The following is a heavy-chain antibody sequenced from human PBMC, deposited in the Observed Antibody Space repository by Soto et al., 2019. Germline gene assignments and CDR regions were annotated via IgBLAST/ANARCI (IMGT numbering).Heavy chain of an antibody. D-gene: IGHD3-3*01. CDR2: IYYSGST. J-gene: IGHJ3*02. Sequence: QVQLKESGPGLVKPSQTRSLTCPFSGGSISSGGYYWSWIRQHPGKGLEGIGYIYYSGSTYYNPSLKSRVTISVDTSKNQFSLKLSSVTAADTAVYYCARDRRSITIFGVAKASFDIWGQGTMVTVSS. V-gene: IGHV4-31*03. CDR1: GGSISSGGYY. CDR3: ARDRRSITIFGVAKASFDI.